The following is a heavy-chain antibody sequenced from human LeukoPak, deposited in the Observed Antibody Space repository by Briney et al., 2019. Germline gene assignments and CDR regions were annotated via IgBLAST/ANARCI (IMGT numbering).Heavy chain of an antibody. V-gene: IGHV3-74*01. CDR2: INSDGSST. CDR1: GFTFSTYW. CDR3: VRVEVAATATKPDY. D-gene: IGHD6-13*01. Sequence: PGGSLRLSCAASGFTFSTYWMHWVRQAPGKGLVWVSRINSDGSSTTYADSMRGRFTTSRDNAKNTLYLQMSSMRVEDTAVYYCVRVEVAATATKPDYWGQGTLVTVSS. J-gene: IGHJ4*02.